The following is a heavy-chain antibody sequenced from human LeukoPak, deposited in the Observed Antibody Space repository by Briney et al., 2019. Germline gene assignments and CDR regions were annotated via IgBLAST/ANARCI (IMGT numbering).Heavy chain of an antibody. CDR3: ARHDGLSSHTSFYYYYYYMDV. CDR2: IYHSGST. CDR1: GYSISSGYY. V-gene: IGHV4-38-2*01. Sequence: PSETLSLTCAVSGYSISSGYYWGWIRQPPGKGLEWIGSIYHSGSTYYNPSLKSRVTISVETSKNQFSLKLSSVTAADTAVYYCARHDGLSSHTSFYYYYYYMDVWGKGTTVTVSS. D-gene: IGHD2-2*02. J-gene: IGHJ6*03.